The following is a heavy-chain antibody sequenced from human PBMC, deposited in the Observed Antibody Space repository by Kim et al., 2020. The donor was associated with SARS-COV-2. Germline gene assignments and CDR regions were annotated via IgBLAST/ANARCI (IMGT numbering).Heavy chain of an antibody. CDR3: AKDMRGYSGYDAYYYYG. D-gene: IGHD5-12*01. Sequence: GGSLRLSCAASGFTFDDYAMHWVRQAPGKGLEWVSGISWNSGSIGYADSVKGRFTISRDNAKNSLYLQMNSLRAEDTALYYCAKDMRGYSGYDAYYYYG. CDR1: GFTFDDYA. V-gene: IGHV3-9*01. CDR2: ISWNSGSI. J-gene: IGHJ6*01.